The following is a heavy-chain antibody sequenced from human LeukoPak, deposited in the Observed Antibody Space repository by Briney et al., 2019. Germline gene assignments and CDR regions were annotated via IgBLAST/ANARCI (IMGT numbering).Heavy chain of an antibody. D-gene: IGHD3-3*01. CDR3: AKGVRFADYYYMDV. Sequence: GGSLRLSCAASGFTFSNYAMSWVRQAPGKGPEWVSIISGSGDNTHYADSVKGRFTISRDNSKNTLYLQMNSLRAEDTAVYYCAKGVRFADYYYMDVWGKGTTVTVSS. CDR1: GFTFSNYA. V-gene: IGHV3-23*01. J-gene: IGHJ6*03. CDR2: ISGSGDNT.